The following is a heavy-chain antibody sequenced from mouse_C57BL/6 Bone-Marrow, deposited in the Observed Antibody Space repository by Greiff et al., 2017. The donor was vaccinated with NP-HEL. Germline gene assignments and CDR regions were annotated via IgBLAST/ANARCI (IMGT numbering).Heavy chain of an antibody. D-gene: IGHD2-3*01. CDR1: GFTFSDYG. CDR3: ARRGWLLRGWYFDV. CDR2: ISNLAYSI. V-gene: IGHV5-15*04. J-gene: IGHJ1*03. Sequence: EVKLMESGGGLVQPGGSLKLSCAASGFTFSDYGMAWVRQAPRKGPEWVAFISNLAYSIYYADTVTGRFTISRENAKNTLYLEMSSLRSEDTAMDYCARRGWLLRGWYFDVWGTGTTVTVSS.